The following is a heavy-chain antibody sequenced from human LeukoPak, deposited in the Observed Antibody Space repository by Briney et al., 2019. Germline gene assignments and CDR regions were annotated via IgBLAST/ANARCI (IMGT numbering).Heavy chain of an antibody. CDR1: GFTFSSCG. J-gene: IGHJ4*02. V-gene: IGHV3-30*02. D-gene: IGHD6-13*01. Sequence: PGGSLRLSCAASGFTFSSCGMHWVRQAPGKGLEWVAFIRYDGSNKYYADSVKGRFTISRDNSKNTLYLQMNSLRAEDTAVYYCAKDAGIALGYYFDYWGQGTLVTVSS. CDR3: AKDAGIALGYYFDY. CDR2: IRYDGSNK.